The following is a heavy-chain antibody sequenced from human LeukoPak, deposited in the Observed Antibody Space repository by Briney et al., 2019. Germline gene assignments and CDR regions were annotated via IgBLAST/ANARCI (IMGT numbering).Heavy chain of an antibody. J-gene: IGHJ5*02. CDR1: GGSISSYY. V-gene: IGHV4-4*07. CDR2: IYTSGST. CDR3: ARDPLGYCSSTSCRSNWFDP. Sequence: SETLSLTCTVSGGSISSYYRSWIRQPAGKGLEWIGRIYTSGSTNYNPSLKSRVTISVDTSKNQFSLKLSSVTAADTAVYYCARDPLGYCSSTSCRSNWFDPWGQGTLVSVSS. D-gene: IGHD2-2*01.